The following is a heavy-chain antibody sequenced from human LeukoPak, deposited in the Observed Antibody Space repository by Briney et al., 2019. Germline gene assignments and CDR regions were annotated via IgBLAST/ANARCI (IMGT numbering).Heavy chain of an antibody. V-gene: IGHV3-53*01. CDR2: LYTGGSA. J-gene: IGHJ4*02. CDR3: AKSDCASDGCKLLNY. Sequence: GSLRLSCAASGFAVSTNYMSWVRQAPGKGLEWVSVLYTGGSAYYRDSVKGRFTISRDESENTLFLQMNSLTAEDTAVYYCAKSDCASDGCKLLNYWGQGTLVTASS. D-gene: IGHD3-10*01. CDR1: GFAVSTNY.